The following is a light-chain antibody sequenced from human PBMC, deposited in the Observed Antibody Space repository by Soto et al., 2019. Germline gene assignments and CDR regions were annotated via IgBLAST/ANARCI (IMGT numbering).Light chain of an antibody. CDR1: SSDVGAYNY. CDR3: SSHTSSSTLVV. CDR2: EVS. V-gene: IGLV2-14*01. Sequence: QSALTQPASVSGSPGQSTTISCTGTSSDVGAYNYVSWYQQHPGKAPKLMIYEVSNRPSGVSNRFSGSKSGNTASLTISGLQAEDEADYYCSSHTSSSTLVVFGGGTKLTVL. J-gene: IGLJ2*01.